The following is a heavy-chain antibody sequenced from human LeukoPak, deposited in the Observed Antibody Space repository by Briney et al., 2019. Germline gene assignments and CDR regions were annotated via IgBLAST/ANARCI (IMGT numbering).Heavy chain of an antibody. D-gene: IGHD6-13*01. CDR3: ARSPGGCYSTSCLDY. J-gene: IGHJ4*02. CDR1: GGSISSYY. CDR2: IYYSGGT. V-gene: IGHV4-59*01. Sequence: PSETLSLTCTVSGGSISSYYWSWIRQPPGKGLEWIGYIYYSGGTNYNPSLKSRVTISVDTSKNQFSLKLSSVTAADTAVYYCARSPGGCYSTSCLDYWGQGTLVTVSS.